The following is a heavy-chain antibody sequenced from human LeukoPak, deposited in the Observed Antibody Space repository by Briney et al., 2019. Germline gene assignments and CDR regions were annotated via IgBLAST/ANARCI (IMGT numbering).Heavy chain of an antibody. D-gene: IGHD5-18*01. CDR2: IIPIFGTA. CDR1: GGTFSSYA. J-gene: IGHJ6*02. V-gene: IGHV1-69*13. CDR3: ARVLSGYSYGYYYYYGMDV. Sequence: SVKVSCKASGGTFSSYAISWVRQAPGQGREWMGGIIPIFGTANYAQKFQGRVTITADESTSTAYMELSSLRSEDTAVYYCARVLSGYSYGYYYYYGMDVWGQGTTVTVSS.